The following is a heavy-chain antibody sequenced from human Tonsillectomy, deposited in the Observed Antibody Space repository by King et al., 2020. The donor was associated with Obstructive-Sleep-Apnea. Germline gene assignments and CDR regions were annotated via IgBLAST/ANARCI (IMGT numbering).Heavy chain of an antibody. CDR1: GFTFSNYG. Sequence: VQLVESGGGVVQPGRSLRLSCTASGFTFSNYGMHWVRQAPGQGLDWGAVIWHDGSNGYYADSAKGRFTISRDNSKYTLYLQMNRLRAGDTAVYYCAKDLRYLGYYFDHWGQGTLVTVSS. D-gene: IGHD3-16*01. CDR2: IWHDGSNG. J-gene: IGHJ4*02. V-gene: IGHV3-33*06. CDR3: AKDLRYLGYYFDH.